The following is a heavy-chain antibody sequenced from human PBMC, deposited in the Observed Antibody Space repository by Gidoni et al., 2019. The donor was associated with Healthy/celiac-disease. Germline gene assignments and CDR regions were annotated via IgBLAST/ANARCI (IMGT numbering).Heavy chain of an antibody. J-gene: IGHJ6*02. CDR3: AIAVAGTIAYYYGMDV. Sequence: QVQLVQSGAEVKKPGASVKVSCKASGYTFTGYYMHWVRQAPGQGLEWMGWINPNSGGTNYAQKFQGRVTMTRDTSISTAYMELSRLRSDDTAVYYCAIAVAGTIAYYYGMDVWGQGTTVTVSS. CDR1: GYTFTGYY. V-gene: IGHV1-2*02. CDR2: INPNSGGT. D-gene: IGHD6-19*01.